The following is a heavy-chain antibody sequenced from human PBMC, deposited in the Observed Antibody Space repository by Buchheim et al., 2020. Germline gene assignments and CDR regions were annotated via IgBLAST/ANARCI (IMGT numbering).Heavy chain of an antibody. Sequence: QVQLVESGGGVVQPGRSLRLSCAASGFTFSSYGMHWVRQAPGKGLEWVAVISYDGSNKYYADSVKGRFTISRDNAKNSLYLQMNSLRAEDTAVYYCARDGSYYDSSGSLFSAYWGQGTL. CDR2: ISYDGSNK. CDR1: GFTFSSYG. J-gene: IGHJ4*02. D-gene: IGHD3-22*01. CDR3: ARDGSYYDSSGSLFSAY. V-gene: IGHV3-30*03.